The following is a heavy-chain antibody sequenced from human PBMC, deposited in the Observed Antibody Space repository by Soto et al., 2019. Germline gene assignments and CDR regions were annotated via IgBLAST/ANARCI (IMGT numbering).Heavy chain of an antibody. CDR2: IYWDDDK. V-gene: IGHV2-5*02. Sequence: QITLNESGPTPVKPRQTLTLTCTFSGLSLTTSGVGVGWIRQSPGKAPDWLALIYWDDDKRYSPSLKSRLTITKDTSKNQVVLKMADLDPADTATYYCAHRVLRTVFGLVTTTAIYFDFWGQGTPVAVSS. CDR3: AHRVLRTVFGLVTTTAIYFDF. J-gene: IGHJ4*02. D-gene: IGHD3-3*01. CDR1: GLSLTTSGVG.